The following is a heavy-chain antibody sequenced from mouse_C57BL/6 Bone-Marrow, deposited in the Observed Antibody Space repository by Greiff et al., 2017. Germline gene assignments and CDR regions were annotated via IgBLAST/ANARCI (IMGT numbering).Heavy chain of an antibody. V-gene: IGHV1-50*01. CDR2: IDPSDSYT. D-gene: IGHD2-3*01. J-gene: IGHJ1*03. CDR1: GYTFTSYW. Sequence: QVQLQQSGAELVKPGASVKLSCKASGYTFTSYWMQWVKQRPGQGLEWIGEIDPSDSYTNYKQKFKGKATLTVDTSSSTAYMQLSSLTSEDSAVYYCARDDGYFYWYFDVWGTGTTVTVSS. CDR3: ARDDGYFYWYFDV.